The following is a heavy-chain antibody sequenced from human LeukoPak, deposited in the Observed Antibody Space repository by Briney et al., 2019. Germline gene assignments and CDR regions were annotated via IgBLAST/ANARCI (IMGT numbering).Heavy chain of an antibody. Sequence: GGSLRLSCAASGFTFSSYAMSWVRQAPGKGLEWVSIISGSGGSTYYADSVKGRFTISRDNSKNTLYLQMNSLRVEDTAVYYCAKDRRASSSWYEGGDYWGQGTLVTVS. CDR2: ISGSGGST. D-gene: IGHD6-13*01. CDR3: AKDRRASSSWYEGGDY. CDR1: GFTFSSYA. V-gene: IGHV3-23*01. J-gene: IGHJ4*02.